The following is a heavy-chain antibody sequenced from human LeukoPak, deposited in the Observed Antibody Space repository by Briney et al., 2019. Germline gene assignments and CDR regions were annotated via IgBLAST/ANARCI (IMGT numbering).Heavy chain of an antibody. CDR2: IKQDGSEK. CDR1: GFTFSSYS. Sequence: GGSLRLSCAASGFTFSSYSMNWVRQAPGKGLEWVANIKQDGSEKYYVDSVKGRFTISRDNTKNTLFLQMNSLRAEDTAVYYCSRVNPPTYYYYYYMDVWGKGTTVTVSS. J-gene: IGHJ6*03. CDR3: SRVNPPTYYYYYYMDV. V-gene: IGHV3-7*01.